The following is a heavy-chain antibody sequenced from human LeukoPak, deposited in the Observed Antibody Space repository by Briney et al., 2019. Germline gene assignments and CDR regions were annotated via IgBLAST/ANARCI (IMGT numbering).Heavy chain of an antibody. Sequence: PSETLSLTCTVSGGSISSSSYYWGWIRQPPGKGLEWIGSIYYSGSTYYNPSLKSRVTISVDTSKNQFSLKLSSVTAADTAVYYCARVESSSFVPRRGFDPWGQGTLVTVSS. J-gene: IGHJ5*02. D-gene: IGHD6-6*01. CDR2: IYYSGST. CDR1: GGSISSSSYY. V-gene: IGHV4-39*07. CDR3: ARVESSSFVPRRGFDP.